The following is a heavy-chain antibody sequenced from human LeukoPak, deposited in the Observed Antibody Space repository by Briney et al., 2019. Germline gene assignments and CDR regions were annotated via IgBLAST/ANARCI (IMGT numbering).Heavy chain of an antibody. J-gene: IGHJ6*02. CDR1: GGSISSYY. V-gene: IGHV4-59*08. CDR3: ASSGFVHYAMVV. Sequence: SETLSLTCTVSGGSISSYYWSWIRQPPGKVLEWIGSVYYSGSTNYNPSLRSRITISIDTSKNQFSLKLTSVTAADTAMYYCASSGFVHYAMVVWGQGTTVTVSS. D-gene: IGHD6-6*01. CDR2: VYYSGST.